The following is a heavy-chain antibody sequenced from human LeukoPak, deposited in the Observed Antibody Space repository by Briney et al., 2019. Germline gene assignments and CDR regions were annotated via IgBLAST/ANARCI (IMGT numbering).Heavy chain of an antibody. CDR3: AKGSKWFPLRDWFDP. J-gene: IGHJ5*02. V-gene: IGHV3-23*01. CDR2: INGSGGST. Sequence: GGSLRLPCAASGFTFSSYAMSWVRQAPGKGLEWVSAINGSGGSTYYADSVKGRFTISRDNSKNTLYLQMNSLRAEDTAVYYCAKGSKWFPLRDWFDPWGQGTLVTVSS. D-gene: IGHD3-22*01. CDR1: GFTFSSYA.